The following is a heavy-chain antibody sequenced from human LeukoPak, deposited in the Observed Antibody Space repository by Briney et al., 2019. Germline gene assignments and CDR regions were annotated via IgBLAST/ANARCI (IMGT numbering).Heavy chain of an antibody. V-gene: IGHV1-18*01. Sequence: ASVKVSCKASGYTFTSYGISWVRQAPRQGLEWMGWISAYNGNTNYAQKLQGRVTMTTDTSTSTAYMELRSLRSDDTAVYYCATLSIAVAGTYYFDYWGQGTLVTVSS. CDR3: ATLSIAVAGTYYFDY. CDR1: GYTFTSYG. CDR2: ISAYNGNT. D-gene: IGHD6-19*01. J-gene: IGHJ4*02.